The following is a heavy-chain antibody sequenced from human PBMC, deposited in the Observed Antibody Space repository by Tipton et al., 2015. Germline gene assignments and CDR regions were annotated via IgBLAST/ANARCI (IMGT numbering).Heavy chain of an antibody. Sequence: SLRLSCAASGFTFSDYYMSWIRQAPGKGLEWVSYISSKGNPMFYADSVKGRFTISRDNAKNSLYLQMNSLRAEDTAVYYCARDLGLLWFGSFDYWGQGTLVTVSS. J-gene: IGHJ4*02. CDR3: ARDLGLLWFGSFDY. V-gene: IGHV3-11*01. D-gene: IGHD3-10*01. CDR2: ISSKGNPM. CDR1: GFTFSDYY.